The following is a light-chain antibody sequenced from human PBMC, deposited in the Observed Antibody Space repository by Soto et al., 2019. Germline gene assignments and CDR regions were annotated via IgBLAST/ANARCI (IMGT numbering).Light chain of an antibody. Sequence: TVMTHTPLSSPVTLGQPASISCRSSQSLVHSDGSTYLSWLQQRPGQPPRLLIYKISNRFPGVPDRFSGSGAGTDFTLKISRVEAEDVGVYYCMQATEFPLTFGGGTRWIS. CDR1: QSLVHSDGSTY. CDR3: MQATEFPLT. CDR2: KIS. J-gene: IGKJ4*01. V-gene: IGKV2-24*01.